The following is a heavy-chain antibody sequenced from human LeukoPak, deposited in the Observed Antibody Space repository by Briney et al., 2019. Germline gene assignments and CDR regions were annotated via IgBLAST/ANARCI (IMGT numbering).Heavy chain of an antibody. Sequence: SQTLSLTCTVSGGSISRGGYYWSWIRQHPGKGLEWIGYIYYSGSSYYNPSLKSRVTISVDTSKNQFSLKLSSVTAADTAVYYCARVAGNLAPDAFDIWGQGTMVTVSS. CDR3: ARVAGNLAPDAFDI. D-gene: IGHD2/OR15-2a*01. V-gene: IGHV4-31*03. CDR1: GGSISRGGYY. J-gene: IGHJ3*02. CDR2: IYYSGSS.